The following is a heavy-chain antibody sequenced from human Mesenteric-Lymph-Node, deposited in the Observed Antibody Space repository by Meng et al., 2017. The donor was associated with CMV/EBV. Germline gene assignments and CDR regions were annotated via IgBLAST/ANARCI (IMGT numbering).Heavy chain of an antibody. V-gene: IGHV3-53*01. Sequence: GESLKISCAASGFTVSSNYMSWVRQAPGKGLEWVSVIYSGGSTYYADSVKGRFTISSDNSKNTLYLQMNSLRAEDTAVYYCARGRYSDYGMDVWGQGTTVTVSS. D-gene: IGHD3-16*02. CDR1: GFTVSSNY. J-gene: IGHJ6*02. CDR3: ARGRYSDYGMDV. CDR2: IYSGGST.